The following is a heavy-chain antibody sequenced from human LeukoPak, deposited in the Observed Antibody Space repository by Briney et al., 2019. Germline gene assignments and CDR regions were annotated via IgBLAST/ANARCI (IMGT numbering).Heavy chain of an antibody. CDR3: ARDPALVAATPYYFDY. V-gene: IGHV3-21*01. CDR1: GFTFSRYS. D-gene: IGHD2-15*01. Sequence: PGGAPRLSCAAPGFTFSRYSLNWVRPAPGEGLGWGSSINSSSSYIYYAASVKGRFTISRDNAKNSLYLQMNSLRAEDTAVYYCARDPALVAATPYYFDYWGQGTLVTVSS. CDR2: INSSSSYI. J-gene: IGHJ4*02.